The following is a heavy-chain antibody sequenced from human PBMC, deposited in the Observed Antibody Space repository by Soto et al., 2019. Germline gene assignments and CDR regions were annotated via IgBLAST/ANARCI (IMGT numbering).Heavy chain of an antibody. CDR3: ARPPSGTTTFFDS. CDR1: GYSFTSNW. Sequence: EVQLVQSGPEVKKSGESLKISCKGSGYSFTSNWIGGVRQMPGKGLEWMGIIYPSDSDTRYSPSFQGQVTISADKSISTAYLQWSSLKASDTAMYYCARPPSGTTTFFDSWGQGTLVTVSS. D-gene: IGHD1-7*01. J-gene: IGHJ4*02. V-gene: IGHV5-51*03. CDR2: IYPSDSDT.